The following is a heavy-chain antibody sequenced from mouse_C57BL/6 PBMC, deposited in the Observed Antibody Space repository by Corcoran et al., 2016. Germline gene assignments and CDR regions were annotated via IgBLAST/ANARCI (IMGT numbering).Heavy chain of an antibody. J-gene: IGHJ1*03. V-gene: IGHV1-18*01. CDR2: INPNNGGT. CDR1: GYTFTDYN. Sequence: EVQLQQSGPELVKPGASVKIPCKASGYTFTDYNMDWVKQSHGKSLEWIGDINPNNGGTIYNQKFKGKATLTVDKSSSTAYMELRSLTSEDTAVYYWARSGQLRLHWYFDVWGTGTTVTVSS. D-gene: IGHD3-2*02. CDR3: ARSGQLRLHWYFDV.